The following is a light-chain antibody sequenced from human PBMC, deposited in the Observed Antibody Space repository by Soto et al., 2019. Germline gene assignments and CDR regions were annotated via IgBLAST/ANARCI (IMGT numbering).Light chain of an antibody. CDR1: QDIRNY. CDR3: LQYNDYPYT. Sequence: DIQMTQSPPSLSASVGDRVTITCRANQDIRNYLGWYQQNPGKAPKRLIYAASSLQSGVPSRFSGSGSGTEFTLTISSLQPEDFATYFCLQYNDYPYTVGQGTKLEF. J-gene: IGKJ2*01. V-gene: IGKV1-17*01. CDR2: AAS.